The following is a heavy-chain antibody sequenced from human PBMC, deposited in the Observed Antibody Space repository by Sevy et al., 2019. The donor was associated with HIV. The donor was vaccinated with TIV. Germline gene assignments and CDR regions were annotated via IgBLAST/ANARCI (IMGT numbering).Heavy chain of an antibody. D-gene: IGHD1-26*01. CDR2: ISYEGMSK. V-gene: IGHV3-30*04. CDR3: ARVAGDEYYFDY. J-gene: IGHJ4*02. CDR1: GFSFSSYA. Sequence: GGSLRLSCAASGFSFSSYAMHGVRQAPGKGLEWVAIISYEGMSKSYADSVEGRFTISRDNSKNTLYLQMNSLRVEDTALYYCARVAGDEYYFDYWGQGTLVTVSS.